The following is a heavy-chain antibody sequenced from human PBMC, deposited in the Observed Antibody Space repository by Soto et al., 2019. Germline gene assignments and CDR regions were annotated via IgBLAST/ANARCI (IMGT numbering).Heavy chain of an antibody. CDR2: IYYSGST. CDR1: GGSISSYY. D-gene: IGHD1-1*01. Sequence: PSETLSLTCTVSGGSISSYYWSWIRQPPGKGLEWIGYIYYSGSTNYNPSLKSRVTISVDTSKNQFSLKLSSVTAADTAVYYCARTATGTTYGWFDPWGQGTLVTVSS. CDR3: ARTATGTTYGWFDP. J-gene: IGHJ5*02. V-gene: IGHV4-59*01.